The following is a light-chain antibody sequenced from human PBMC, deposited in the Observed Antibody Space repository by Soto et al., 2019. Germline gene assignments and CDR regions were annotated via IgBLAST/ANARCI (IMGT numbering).Light chain of an antibody. J-gene: IGKJ1*01. CDR1: QSVSSSY. CDR3: QQYGSSGRT. CDR2: GAS. V-gene: IGKV3-20*01. Sequence: EIVLTQSPATLSLSPGERANISCRASQSVSSSYLAWYQQKPGQAPRLLIYGASSRATGIPDRFSGSGSGTDFTLTISRLEPEDFAVYYCQQYGSSGRTFGQGTKVDIK.